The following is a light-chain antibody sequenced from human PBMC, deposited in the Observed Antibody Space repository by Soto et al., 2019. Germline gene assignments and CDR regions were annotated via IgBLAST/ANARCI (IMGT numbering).Light chain of an antibody. CDR2: EGS. CDR1: RSDVGAYNY. Sequence: QSVLTQPASVSGSPGQSIAISCTGTRSDVGAYNYVSWYQQHPGKAPKLMISEGSKRPSGVSNRFSGSKSGNTASLTISGLQAEDEADYYCCSYAGSSTFVFGTGTKVPVL. V-gene: IGLV2-23*03. J-gene: IGLJ1*01. CDR3: CSYAGSSTFV.